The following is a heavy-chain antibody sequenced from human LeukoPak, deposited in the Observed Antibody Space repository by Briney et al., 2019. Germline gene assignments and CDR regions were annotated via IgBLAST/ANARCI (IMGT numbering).Heavy chain of an antibody. V-gene: IGHV4-59*08. D-gene: IGHD3-16*01. Sequence: SETLSLTCAVYGGSFSGYYWTWIRQPPGKGLEWIGYIYYSGSTNYNPSLKSRVTISIDTSKNQFSLKLSSVTAADTAVYYCARAWDWFDPWGQGTLVTVSS. CDR3: ARAWDWFDP. J-gene: IGHJ5*02. CDR1: GGSFSGYY. CDR2: IYYSGST.